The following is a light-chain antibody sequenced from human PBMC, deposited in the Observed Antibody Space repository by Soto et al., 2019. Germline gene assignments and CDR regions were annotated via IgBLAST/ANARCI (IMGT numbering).Light chain of an antibody. CDR2: AAS. CDR3: QQYYSYPRT. Sequence: AIRMTQSPSSLSASTGDRVTITCRASQGISSYLAWYQQKPGKAPKLLIYAASTLQSGVPSRFSGSGSGTIFTLPISCLQSEDFAIYYCQQYYSYPRTFGQGPRVDIK. V-gene: IGKV1-8*01. J-gene: IGKJ1*01. CDR1: QGISSY.